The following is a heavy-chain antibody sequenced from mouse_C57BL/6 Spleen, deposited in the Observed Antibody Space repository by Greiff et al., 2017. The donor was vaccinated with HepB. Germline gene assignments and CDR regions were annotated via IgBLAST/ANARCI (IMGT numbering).Heavy chain of an antibody. D-gene: IGHD1-1*01. Sequence: EVQLQQSGAELVRPGASVKLSCTASGFNIKDYYMHWVKQRPEQGLEWIGRIDPEDGDTEYAPKFQGKATMTADTSSNTAYLQLSSLTSEDTAVYYCVTTVVSEGLAYWGQGTLVTVSA. CDR2: IDPEDGDT. V-gene: IGHV14-1*01. J-gene: IGHJ3*01. CDR1: GFNIKDYY. CDR3: VTTVVSEGLAY.